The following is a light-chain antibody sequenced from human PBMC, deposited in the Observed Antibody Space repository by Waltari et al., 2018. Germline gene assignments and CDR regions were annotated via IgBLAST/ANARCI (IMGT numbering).Light chain of an antibody. V-gene: IGLV2-23*02. CDR3: CSYAGSAISM. Sequence: QSALTQTATVSGSPGQSITIPCSGTSGDMGNYKLVSWYQQHPGKAPTVIIYDVNKRPSGVSNRFSGSKSGNTAFLTISGLQTADEADYYCCSYAGSAISMFGGGTKVTVL. CDR1: SGDMGNYKL. CDR2: DVN. J-gene: IGLJ3*02.